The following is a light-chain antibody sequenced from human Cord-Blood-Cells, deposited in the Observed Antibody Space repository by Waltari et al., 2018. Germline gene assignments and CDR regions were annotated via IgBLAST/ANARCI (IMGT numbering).Light chain of an antibody. Sequence: HSALTQPASVSGSPGQSITISCTGTSSDVGGYNYVSWYQRHPGKAPKRMIYDVSKRPSVVSNRFSGHKSGNTASLTISGLQGEEEADYYCSSYTSSSTWVFGGGTKLTVL. CDR3: SSYTSSSTWV. J-gene: IGLJ3*02. V-gene: IGLV2-14*01. CDR2: DVS. CDR1: SSDVGGYNY.